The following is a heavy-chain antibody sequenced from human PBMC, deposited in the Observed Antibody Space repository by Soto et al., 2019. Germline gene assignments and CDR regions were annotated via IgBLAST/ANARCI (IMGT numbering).Heavy chain of an antibody. Sequence: QVQLQESGPGLVKPSQTLSLTCTVSGGSISSGGYYWSWIRQHPGKGLEWIGYIYYSGRTYYNPSLKSRVTISVGTSKNQFSLKLSSVTAADTAVYYCARGIVVVVAATGVLDYWGQGTLVTVSS. CDR1: GGSISSGGYY. CDR2: IYYSGRT. J-gene: IGHJ4*02. CDR3: ARGIVVVVAATGVLDY. V-gene: IGHV4-31*03. D-gene: IGHD2-15*01.